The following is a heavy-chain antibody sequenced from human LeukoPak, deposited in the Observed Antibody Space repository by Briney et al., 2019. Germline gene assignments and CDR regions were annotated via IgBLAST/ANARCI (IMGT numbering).Heavy chain of an antibody. CDR2: INPNSGDT. J-gene: IGHJ4*02. Sequence: ASVKVSCKASGYTFTGYYLHWVRQAPGQGLEWMGWINPNSGDTNYAQKFQGRVTMTRDMSISTAYMELSILRSDETAVYYCARGGGSAAGVFDYWGQGTLVSVSS. D-gene: IGHD6-13*01. CDR1: GYTFTGYY. CDR3: ARGGGSAAGVFDY. V-gene: IGHV1-2*02.